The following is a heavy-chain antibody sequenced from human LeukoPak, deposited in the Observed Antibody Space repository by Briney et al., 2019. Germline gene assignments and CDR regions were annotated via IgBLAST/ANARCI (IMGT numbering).Heavy chain of an antibody. J-gene: IGHJ4*02. CDR3: ARDDADSAYADGDY. CDR2: IIPLLGIA. D-gene: IGHD5-12*01. CDR1: GGIFSSYT. Sequence: SVKVSCKASGGIFSSYTISWVRQAPGQGLEWMGRIIPLLGIANYAQKFQGRITIIADKSTSTAYMELSSLRSEDTAVYYCARDDADSAYADGDYWGQGTLVTVSS. V-gene: IGHV1-69*04.